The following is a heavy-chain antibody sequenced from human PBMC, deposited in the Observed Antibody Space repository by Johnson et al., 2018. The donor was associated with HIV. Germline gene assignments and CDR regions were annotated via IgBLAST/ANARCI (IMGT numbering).Heavy chain of an antibody. D-gene: IGHD1-26*01. J-gene: IGHJ3*02. V-gene: IGHV3-53*02. Sequence: EVQLVETGGGLIQPGGSLRLSCAASGFTVSSNYMSWVRQAPGTGLEWVSVIYSGGSTYYADSVKGRFTISRDNSKNTLYLQMNSLRAEDTAVYYCARDSPPWGARGDIWGQGTMVTVSS. CDR1: GFTVSSNY. CDR3: ARDSPPWGARGDI. CDR2: IYSGGST.